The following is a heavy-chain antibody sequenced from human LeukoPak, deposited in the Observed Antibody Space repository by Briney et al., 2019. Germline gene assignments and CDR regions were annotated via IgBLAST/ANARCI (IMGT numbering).Heavy chain of an antibody. V-gene: IGHV3-74*03. CDR3: ARASGWYERGPDYYYYYMDV. J-gene: IGHJ6*03. D-gene: IGHD6-19*01. CDR2: ISPDGKTT. Sequence: PGGSLRLSCAASRFSFRNYYMYWVRQAPGKGLVWVARISPDGKTTAYADSVQGRFSISRDNAQHILYLQMNSLRAEDTAVYYCARASGWYERGPDYYYYYMDVWGKGTTVTVSS. CDR1: RFSFRNYY.